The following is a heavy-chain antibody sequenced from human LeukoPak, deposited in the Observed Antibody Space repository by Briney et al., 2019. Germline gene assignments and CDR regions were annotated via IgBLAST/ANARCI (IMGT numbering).Heavy chain of an antibody. D-gene: IGHD2-21*02. Sequence: PGGSLRLSCAVSGFTVSTNHMSWVRQAPGKGLEWVSVIYIDSNTHYADSVKGRFTISRDNSKNTVFLQMTSLRVDDTAVYYCARDREVVTAKAQMDVWGKGTTVIVSS. J-gene: IGHJ6*04. CDR2: IYIDSNT. CDR1: GFTVSTNH. CDR3: ARDREVVTAKAQMDV. V-gene: IGHV3-53*01.